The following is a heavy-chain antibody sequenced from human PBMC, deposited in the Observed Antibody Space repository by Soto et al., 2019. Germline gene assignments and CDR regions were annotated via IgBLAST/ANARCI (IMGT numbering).Heavy chain of an antibody. D-gene: IGHD3-10*01. CDR1: GGSISSGTYF. CDR3: ARAAMVPAAFRYFDF. CDR2: IYYSGST. J-gene: IGHJ4*02. Sequence: PSETLSLTCTVSGGSISSGTYFWTWIRQHPGKGLEWIGYIYYSGSTYSNPSLKSRVNISIDTSKNQFSLKLSSVTAADTAVYFCARAAMVPAAFRYFDFCGQGALVTVS. V-gene: IGHV4-31*03.